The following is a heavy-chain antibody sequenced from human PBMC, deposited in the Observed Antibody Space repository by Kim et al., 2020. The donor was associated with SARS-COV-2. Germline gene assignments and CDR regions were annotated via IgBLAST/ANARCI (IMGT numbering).Heavy chain of an antibody. J-gene: IGHJ2*01. V-gene: IGHV3-48*02. CDR2: ISGSSSAI. D-gene: IGHD6-19*01. Sequence: GGSLRLSCAASGFTFSSYSMNWVRQAPGKGLEWVSYISGSSSAIDYADSVKGRFTISRDNAKNSLYLQMNSLRDEDTAVYYCAIGYSTGWYYWYFDLWGRGTLVTVSS. CDR3: AIGYSTGWYYWYFDL. CDR1: GFTFSSYS.